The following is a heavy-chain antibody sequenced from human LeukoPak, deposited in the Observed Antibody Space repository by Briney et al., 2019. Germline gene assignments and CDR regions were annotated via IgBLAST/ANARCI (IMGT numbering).Heavy chain of an antibody. CDR3: ARDGIAAREQGDAFDI. Sequence: SQTLSLTCTVSGGSISSGGYYWSWIRQPPGKGLEWIGYIYHSGSTYYNPSLKSRVTISVDRSKNQFSLKLSSVTAADTAVYYCARDGIAAREQGDAFDIWGQGTMVTVSS. D-gene: IGHD6-6*01. J-gene: IGHJ3*02. CDR2: IYHSGST. V-gene: IGHV4-30-2*01. CDR1: GGSISSGGYY.